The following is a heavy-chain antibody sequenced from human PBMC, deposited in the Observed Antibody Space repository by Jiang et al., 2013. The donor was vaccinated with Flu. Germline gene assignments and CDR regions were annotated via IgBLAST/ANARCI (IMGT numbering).Heavy chain of an antibody. D-gene: IGHD5-18*01. CDR3: ARQGDTRLGWLDP. V-gene: IGHV4-59*01. CDR1: GGSISGYY. J-gene: IGHJ5*02. CDR2: IYYSGST. Sequence: GPGLVKPSETLSLTCTVSGGSISGYYWSWIRQPPGKGLEWIGYIYYSGSTNYNPSLKSRVTISVDTSKNQFSLKLSSVTAADTAVYFCARQGDTRLGWLDPWGQGTLVSVSS.